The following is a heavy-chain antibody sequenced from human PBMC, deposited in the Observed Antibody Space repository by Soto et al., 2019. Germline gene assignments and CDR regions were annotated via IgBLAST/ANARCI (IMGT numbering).Heavy chain of an antibody. D-gene: IGHD4-4*01. CDR2: INHSGST. J-gene: IGHJ5*02. CDR3: ARGHYSNLFDP. Sequence: PSETLSLTCAVYGGSFSGYYWSWIRQPPGKGLEWIGEINHSGSTNYNPSLKSRVTISVDTSKNQFSLKLSSVTAADTAVYYCARGHYSNLFDPWGQGTLVTVSS. CDR1: GGSFSGYY. V-gene: IGHV4-34*01.